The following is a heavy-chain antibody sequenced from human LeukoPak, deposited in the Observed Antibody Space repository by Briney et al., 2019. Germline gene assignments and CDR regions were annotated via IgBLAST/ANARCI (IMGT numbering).Heavy chain of an antibody. CDR2: INPGNGNT. D-gene: IGHD2-2*01. CDR3: ARGCTSCQRNFDY. CDR1: GYSFTSYA. V-gene: IGHV1-3*01. J-gene: IGHJ4*02. Sequence: PSVKVSCKASGYSFTSYAIHWVRQAPGQRFEWMGWINPGNGNTKYSQNFQGRVAITRDTSANTAYMELTSLTFEDTAVYYCARGCTSCQRNFDYWGQGTLVTVSS.